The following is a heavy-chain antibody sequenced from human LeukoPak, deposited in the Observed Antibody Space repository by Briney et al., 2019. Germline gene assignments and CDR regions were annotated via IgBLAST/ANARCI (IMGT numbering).Heavy chain of an antibody. CDR2: VYYTGST. Sequence: PSGTLSLTCSVSGGSISAGGYYWAWIRQTPGKGLEWIGSVYYTGSTYYNPSLKSRVTVSVDTSKNQFSLKLSSVTAADTAIYYCARPGATISSYYFDSWGQGTLVTVSS. D-gene: IGHD1-1*01. CDR3: ARPGATISSYYFDS. J-gene: IGHJ4*02. V-gene: IGHV4-39*01. CDR1: GGSISAGGYY.